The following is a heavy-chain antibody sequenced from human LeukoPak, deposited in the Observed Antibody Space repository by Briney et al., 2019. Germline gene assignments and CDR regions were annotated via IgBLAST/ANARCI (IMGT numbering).Heavy chain of an antibody. CDR2: ISGSGGST. D-gene: IGHD5-24*01. Sequence: GGSLRLSCAASGFTFSSYAMSWVRQAPGKGLEWVSAISGSGGSTYYADSVKGRFTISRDNSKNTLYLQMNSLRAEDTAVYYCARAWLQLKYYFDYWGQGTLVTVSS. CDR3: ARAWLQLKYYFDY. J-gene: IGHJ4*02. CDR1: GFTFSSYA. V-gene: IGHV3-23*01.